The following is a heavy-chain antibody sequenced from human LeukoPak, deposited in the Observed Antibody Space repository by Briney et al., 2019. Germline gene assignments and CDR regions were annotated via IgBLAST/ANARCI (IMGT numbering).Heavy chain of an antibody. CDR3: ARYCSGGSCYADAFDI. J-gene: IGHJ3*02. Sequence: SETLSLTCTVSGGSISSSSYYWGWIRQPPGTGLEWLGSIYYSGSTYYNPSPKSRVTISVDTSKNQFSLKLSSVTAADTAVYYCARYCSGGSCYADAFDIWGQGTMVTVSS. CDR2: IYYSGST. V-gene: IGHV4-39*01. D-gene: IGHD2-15*01. CDR1: GGSISSSSYY.